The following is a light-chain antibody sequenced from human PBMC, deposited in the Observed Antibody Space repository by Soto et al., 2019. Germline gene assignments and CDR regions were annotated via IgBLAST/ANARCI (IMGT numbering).Light chain of an antibody. J-gene: IGLJ3*02. Sequence: QSALTQPASVSGSPGQSITISCTGTSSDVGSNNLVSWYQQHPGKAHKLMIYEVNNRPSGVSNRFSGSKYGNTASLTMSGLQAEDEAYYYCISLPGSVWVFGGGTKLTVL. CDR3: ISLPGSVWV. CDR1: SSDVGSNNL. V-gene: IGLV2-14*02. CDR2: EVN.